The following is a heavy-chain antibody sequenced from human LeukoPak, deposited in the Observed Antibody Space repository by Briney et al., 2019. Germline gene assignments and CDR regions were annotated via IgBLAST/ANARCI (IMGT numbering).Heavy chain of an antibody. CDR3: AKESSGGWYFDY. D-gene: IGHD6-19*01. Sequence: GGSLRLSCAASGFTFSSNVMIWVRQAPGKGLEWVSSIPATGSSTYYADSVRGRFTISRDNSKNSLYLQMNSLRAEDTAVYYCAKESSGGWYFDYWGQGTLVTVSS. CDR2: IPATGSST. J-gene: IGHJ4*02. CDR1: GFTFSSNV. V-gene: IGHV3-23*01.